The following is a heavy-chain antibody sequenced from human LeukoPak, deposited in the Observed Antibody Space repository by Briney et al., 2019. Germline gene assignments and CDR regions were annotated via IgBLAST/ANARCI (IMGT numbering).Heavy chain of an antibody. Sequence: PGGSLRLSCAASGFTFSSYAMSWVRQAPGKGLEWVSAISGSGGSTYYADSVKGRFTISRDNAKNSLYLQMNSLRAEDTAVYYCARAPSLGGWYVDYWGQGTLVTVSS. J-gene: IGHJ4*02. CDR3: ARAPSLGGWYVDY. V-gene: IGHV3-23*01. CDR2: ISGSGGST. CDR1: GFTFSSYA. D-gene: IGHD6-19*01.